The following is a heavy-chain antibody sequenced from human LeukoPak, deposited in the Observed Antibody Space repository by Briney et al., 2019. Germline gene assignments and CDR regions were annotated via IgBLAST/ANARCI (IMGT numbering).Heavy chain of an antibody. J-gene: IGHJ6*02. CDR3: ARDSKEWLASYYYYYYGMDV. Sequence: GGSLRLSCEASGFTFSHFVMSWVRQAPGKGLEWVSGISGSGGTTYYADSVTGRFTISRDNSKNTLYLQMNSLRAEDTAVYYCARDSKEWLASYYYYYYGMDVWGQGTTVTVSS. CDR1: GFTFSHFV. CDR2: ISGSGGTT. D-gene: IGHD6-19*01. V-gene: IGHV3-23*01.